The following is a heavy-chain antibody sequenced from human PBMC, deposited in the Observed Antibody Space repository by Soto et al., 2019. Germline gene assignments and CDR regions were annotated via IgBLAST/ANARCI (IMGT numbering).Heavy chain of an antibody. V-gene: IGHV4-30-4*01. CDR3: ARDNGITGTGVFDY. J-gene: IGHJ4*02. CDR1: GGSISSGDYY. D-gene: IGHD1-7*01. Sequence: QVQLQESGPGLVKPSQTLSLTCTVSGGSISSGDYYWSWIRQPPGKGLEWIGYIYYSGSTYYNPSIKSRVTISVDTSTHQLSLKLSSVTAAETAVYYCARDNGITGTGVFDYWGQGTLVTVSS. CDR2: IYYSGST.